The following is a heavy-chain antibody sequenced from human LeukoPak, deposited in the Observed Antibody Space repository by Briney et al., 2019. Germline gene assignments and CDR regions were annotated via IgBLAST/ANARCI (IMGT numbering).Heavy chain of an antibody. CDR3: ARQVGYGDYYFDY. Sequence: ASVKVSCKASGYTFTSYGISWVRQAPGQGLEWMGWVNPNSGNTGYAQKFQGRVTMTRNTSISTAYMELSSLRSEDTAVYYCARQVGYGDYYFDYWGQGTLVTVSS. D-gene: IGHD4-17*01. CDR2: VNPNSGNT. J-gene: IGHJ4*02. CDR1: GYTFTSYG. V-gene: IGHV1-8*02.